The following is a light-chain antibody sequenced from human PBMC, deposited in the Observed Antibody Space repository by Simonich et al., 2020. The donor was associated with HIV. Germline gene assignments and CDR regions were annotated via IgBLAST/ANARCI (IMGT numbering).Light chain of an antibody. CDR1: QTILFSSNNRNY. CDR2: WAS. V-gene: IGKV4-1*01. CDR3: QQYYNTPLT. Sequence: DIVMTQSPESLAVSLGERATINCKSSQTILFSSNNRNYLAWYQQKPGQPPKLLIYWASTRESGVPDRFSGSGSGTDFTLTINSLQAEDVAVYYCQQYYNTPLTFGGGTKVEIK. J-gene: IGKJ4*01.